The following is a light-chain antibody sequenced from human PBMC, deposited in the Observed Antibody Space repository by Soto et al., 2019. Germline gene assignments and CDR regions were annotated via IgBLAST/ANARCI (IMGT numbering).Light chain of an antibody. CDR1: QSVSSY. Sequence: EIVLTQSPATLSLSPGDRDTLSCRASQSVSSYLAWYQQKPGQAPRLLIYDASNRATGIPARFSGSGSGTDFTLTISSLEPEDFAVYYCQQRSNPITFGQGTRLEIK. CDR3: QQRSNPIT. CDR2: DAS. J-gene: IGKJ5*01. V-gene: IGKV3-11*01.